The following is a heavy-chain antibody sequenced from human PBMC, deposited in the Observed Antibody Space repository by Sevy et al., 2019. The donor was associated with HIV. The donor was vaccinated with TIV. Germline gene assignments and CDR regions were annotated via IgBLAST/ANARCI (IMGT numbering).Heavy chain of an antibody. CDR3: VRDRGSNNSGQYNFDY. CDR1: GGSMIGFY. J-gene: IGHJ4*02. D-gene: IGHD6-19*01. Sequence: SETLSLTCSVSGGSMIGFYWSWIRQPPGKGLEWIGYIYYSGTTNYNPSLKSRVTISVDTSKNQFSLKLISVTAADTAVYYCVRDRGSNNSGQYNFDYWGQGSLVTVSS. CDR2: IYYSGTT. V-gene: IGHV4-59*01.